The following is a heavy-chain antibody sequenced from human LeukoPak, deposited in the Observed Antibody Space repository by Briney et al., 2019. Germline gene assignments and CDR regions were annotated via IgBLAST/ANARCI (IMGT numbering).Heavy chain of an antibody. CDR2: INSDGSST. CDR3: ARERSSSGYPDDY. D-gene: IGHD3-22*01. V-gene: IGHV3-74*01. J-gene: IGHJ4*02. Sequence: GGSLRLSCAASRLTFSSYWMHWVRQAPGKGLVWVSRINSDGSSTSYADSVKGRFTISRDNAKNTLYLQMNSLRAEDTAVYYCARERSSSGYPDDYWGRGTLVTVSS. CDR1: RLTFSSYW.